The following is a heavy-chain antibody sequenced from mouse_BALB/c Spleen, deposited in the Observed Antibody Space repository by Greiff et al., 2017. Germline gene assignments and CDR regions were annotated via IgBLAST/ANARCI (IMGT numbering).Heavy chain of an antibody. CDR1: GFTFTDYY. D-gene: IGHD2-12*01. CDR3: ARDRSPHDDYAMDY. V-gene: IGHV7-3*02. CDR2: IRNKANGYTT. Sequence: EVLLVESGGGLVQPGGSLRLSCATSGFTFTDYYMSWVRQPPGKALEWLGFIRNKANGYTTEYSASVKGRFTISRDNSQSILYLRMNTLRAEDSATYYCARDRSPHDDYAMDYWGQGTSVTVSS. J-gene: IGHJ4*01.